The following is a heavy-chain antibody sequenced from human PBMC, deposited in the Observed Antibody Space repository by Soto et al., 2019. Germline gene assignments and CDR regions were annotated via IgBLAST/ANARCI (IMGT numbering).Heavy chain of an antibody. CDR2: ISAYNGNT. V-gene: IGHV1-18*04. CDR1: GYTFTSYC. J-gene: IGHJ6*02. D-gene: IGHD2-15*01. CDR3: ARDNGRYCSGGSCYSYYYYGMDV. Sequence: ASVKVSCKASGYTFTSYCISWVRQAPGQGLEWMGWISAYNGNTNYAQKLQGRVTMTTDTSTSTAYMELRSLRSDDTAVYYCARDNGRYCSGGSCYSYYYYGMDVWGQGTTVTVSS.